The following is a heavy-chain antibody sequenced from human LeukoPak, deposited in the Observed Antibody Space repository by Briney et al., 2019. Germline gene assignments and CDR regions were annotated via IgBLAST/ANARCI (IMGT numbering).Heavy chain of an antibody. D-gene: IGHD4-17*01. Sequence: GGSLSLFCAVSGFLFSRYAMLWARHSRGEGVECVSSISSNEGSTYYANSLKGRFTNSRDNSKNTLYLQMGSLRAEDMAVYYCARERASGYGDSGVFDYWGQGTLVTVSS. J-gene: IGHJ4*02. V-gene: IGHV3-64*01. CDR1: GFLFSRYA. CDR2: ISSNEGST. CDR3: ARERASGYGDSGVFDY.